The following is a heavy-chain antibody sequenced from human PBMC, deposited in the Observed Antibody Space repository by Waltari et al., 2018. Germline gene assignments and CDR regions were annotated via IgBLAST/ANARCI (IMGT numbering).Heavy chain of an antibody. CDR1: GFTFADYG. CDR3: ARGFIPDAFDI. Sequence: EVQLVESGGGVVRPGGALRLSCAASGFTFADYGMSWVRQAPGKGLEWVSGINWNGGSTGYADSVKGRFTISRNNAKNSLYLQMNSLTAEDTALYHCARGFIPDAFDIWGQGTMVTVSS. V-gene: IGHV3-20*01. CDR2: INWNGGST. D-gene: IGHD2-21*01. J-gene: IGHJ3*02.